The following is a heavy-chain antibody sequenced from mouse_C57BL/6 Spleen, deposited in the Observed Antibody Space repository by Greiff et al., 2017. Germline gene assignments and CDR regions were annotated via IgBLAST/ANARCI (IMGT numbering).Heavy chain of an antibody. V-gene: IGHV1-82*01. D-gene: IGHD2-1*01. Sequence: QVQLQQSGPELVKPGASVKISCKASGYAFSSSWMNWVKQRPGKGLEWIGRIYPGDGDTNYNGKFKGKATLTADKSSSTAYMQLSSLTSEDSAVYFCAYDLLWFAYWGQGTLVTVSA. J-gene: IGHJ3*01. CDR3: AYDLLWFAY. CDR1: GYAFSSSW. CDR2: IYPGDGDT.